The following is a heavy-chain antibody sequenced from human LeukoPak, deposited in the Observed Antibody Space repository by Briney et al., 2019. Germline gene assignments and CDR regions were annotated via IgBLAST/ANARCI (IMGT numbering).Heavy chain of an antibody. V-gene: IGHV3-53*04. CDR2: IYSGGST. D-gene: IGHD1-26*01. CDR3: ARDYYAEYFQH. Sequence: GGSLRLSCAASGFTVSSNYMSRVRQAPGKGLEWVSVIYSGGSTYYADSVKGRFTISRHNSKNTLYLQMNSLRAEDTAVYYCARDYYAEYFQHWGQGTLVTVSS. J-gene: IGHJ1*01. CDR1: GFTVSSNY.